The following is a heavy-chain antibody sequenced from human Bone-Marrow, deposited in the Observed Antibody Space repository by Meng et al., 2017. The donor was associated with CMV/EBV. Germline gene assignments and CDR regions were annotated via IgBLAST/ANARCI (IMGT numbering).Heavy chain of an antibody. D-gene: IGHD2-2*01. J-gene: IGHJ6*02. CDR1: GFTSSSYA. Sequence: GGSLRLSCAASGFTSSSYAMHWVRQAPGKGLEWVAVISYDGSNKYYADSVKGRFTISRDNSKNTVYLQMNSLRAEDTAVYYCASLIVVVPAGIYYGLDVWGQGTKVTVS. CDR2: ISYDGSNK. V-gene: IGHV3-30-3*01. CDR3: ASLIVVVPAGIYYGLDV.